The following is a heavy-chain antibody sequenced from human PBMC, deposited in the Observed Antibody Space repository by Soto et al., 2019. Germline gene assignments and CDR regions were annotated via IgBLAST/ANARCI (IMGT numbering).Heavy chain of an antibody. Sequence: GGSLRLSCAASGFTFSSYGMDWVRQAPGKGLEWVAVIWYDGSDKYYADSVKGRFTISRDNSKNTLYLQMNSLRAEDTAVYYCARDYGDYGFDYWGQGTLVTVSS. D-gene: IGHD4-17*01. V-gene: IGHV3-33*01. CDR2: IWYDGSDK. CDR1: GFTFSSYG. J-gene: IGHJ4*02. CDR3: ARDYGDYGFDY.